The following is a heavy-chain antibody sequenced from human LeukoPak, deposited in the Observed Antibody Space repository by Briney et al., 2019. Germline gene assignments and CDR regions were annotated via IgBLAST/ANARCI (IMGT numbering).Heavy chain of an antibody. CDR3: ARLKRIPYFDY. D-gene: IGHD2-15*01. V-gene: IGHV3-11*01. CDR1: GFTFSDYY. J-gene: IGHJ4*02. Sequence: GSLRLSCAASGFTFSDYYMSWIRQAPGKGLEWVSYISSSGSTIYYADSVKGRFTISRDNVENSLYLQMNSLRAEDTAVYYCARLKRIPYFDYWGQGTLVTVSS. CDR2: ISSSGSTI.